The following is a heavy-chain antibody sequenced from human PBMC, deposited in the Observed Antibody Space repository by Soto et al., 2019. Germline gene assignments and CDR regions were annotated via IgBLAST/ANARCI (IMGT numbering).Heavy chain of an antibody. D-gene: IGHD3-22*01. J-gene: IGHJ4*01. Sequence: ASVKVCCKAAGYTFTSYAMHWGRQAPGQRLEWMGWINAGNGNTKYSQKFQGRVTITRDTSASTAYMELSSLRSEDTAVYYCASGRFTTDYFDYWRHGTLVTSPQ. CDR3: ASGRFTTDYFDY. V-gene: IGHV1-3*01. CDR1: GYTFTSYA. CDR2: INAGNGNT.